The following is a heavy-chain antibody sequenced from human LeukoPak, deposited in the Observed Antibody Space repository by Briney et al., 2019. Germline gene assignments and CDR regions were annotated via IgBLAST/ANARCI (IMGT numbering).Heavy chain of an antibody. D-gene: IGHD2-2*01. CDR3: ARVRGVYCSSTSCYHFDY. CDR2: INPNSGGT. Sequence: ASVKVSCKASGYTFTGYYMHWVRQAPGQGLEWMGWINPNSGGTNYAQKFQGRVTMTRDTSISTAYMELSRLRSDDTAVYYCARVRGVYCSSTSCYHFDYWGQGTLVTVSS. V-gene: IGHV1-2*02. CDR1: GYTFTGYY. J-gene: IGHJ4*02.